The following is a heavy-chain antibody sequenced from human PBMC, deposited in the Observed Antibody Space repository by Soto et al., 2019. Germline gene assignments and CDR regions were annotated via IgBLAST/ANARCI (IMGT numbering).Heavy chain of an antibody. CDR3: AKDSXRIPIVVVVPAPDAFDI. V-gene: IGHV3-23*01. D-gene: IGHD2-15*01. CDR1: GFTFSSYA. J-gene: IGHJ3*02. Sequence: GGSLRLSCAASGFTFSSYAMSWVRQAPGKGLEWVSAISGSGGSTYYADSVKGRFTISRDNSKNTLYLQMNSLRAEDTAVYYCAKDSXRIPIVVVVPAPDAFDIWGQGTMVTVSS. CDR2: ISGSGGST.